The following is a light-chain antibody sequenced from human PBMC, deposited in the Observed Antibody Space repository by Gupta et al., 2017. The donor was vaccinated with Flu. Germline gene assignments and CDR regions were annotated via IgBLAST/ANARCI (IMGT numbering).Light chain of an antibody. CDR3: KQYVRTTDT. CDR1: QSNSCNY. Sequence: GTLSVPPGERATPSCSASQSNSCNYLAWYQQKPGQAPRLLISGASTRATGVPDRFSGSGSGTDFTLKISRVEPEDVAVYYCKQYVRTTDTFGRGTKLEIK. V-gene: IGKV3-20*01. J-gene: IGKJ4*01. CDR2: GAS.